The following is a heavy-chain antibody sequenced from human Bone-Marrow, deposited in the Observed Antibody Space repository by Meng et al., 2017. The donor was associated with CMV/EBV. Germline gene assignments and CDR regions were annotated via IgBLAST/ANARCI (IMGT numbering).Heavy chain of an antibody. CDR3: AKDSTEYSSSNFDY. CDR1: GSTFSSYS. CDR2: ISGSGGST. J-gene: IGHJ4*02. V-gene: IGHV3-23*01. D-gene: IGHD6-6*01. Sequence: GESLKISCAASGSTFSSYSMSWVRQAPGKGLEWVSAISGSGGSTYYADSVKGRFTISRDNSKNTLYLQMNSLRAEDTAVYYCAKDSTEYSSSNFDYWGQGTLVTVYS.